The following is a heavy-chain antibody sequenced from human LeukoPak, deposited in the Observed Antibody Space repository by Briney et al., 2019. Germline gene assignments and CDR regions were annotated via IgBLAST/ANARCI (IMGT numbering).Heavy chain of an antibody. Sequence: GASVKVSCKASGYPFTGYYIHWVRQAPGQGLEWMGWINPNSGGTNYAQKFQGRVIMTSDTSITTAYMDLSRLTSDDTAVYYCARPRKYCGGDCPYSSHYYGMDVWGQGTTVTVSS. CDR2: INPNSGGT. D-gene: IGHD2-21*02. CDR3: ARPRKYCGGDCPYSSHYYGMDV. J-gene: IGHJ6*02. V-gene: IGHV1-2*02. CDR1: GYPFTGYY.